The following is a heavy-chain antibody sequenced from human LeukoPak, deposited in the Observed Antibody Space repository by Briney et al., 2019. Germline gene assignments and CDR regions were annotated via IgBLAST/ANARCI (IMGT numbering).Heavy chain of an antibody. CDR2: INPNSGGT. Sequence: ASVKVSCKASGYTCTGYYMHWVRQAPGQGLEWMGWINPNSGGTNYAQKLQGRVTMTTDTSTSTAYMELRSLRSDDTAVYYCARVTAVAGTLVDYYYYYMDVWSKGTTVTVSS. V-gene: IGHV1-2*02. D-gene: IGHD6-19*01. J-gene: IGHJ6*03. CDR1: GYTCTGYY. CDR3: ARVTAVAGTLVDYYYYYMDV.